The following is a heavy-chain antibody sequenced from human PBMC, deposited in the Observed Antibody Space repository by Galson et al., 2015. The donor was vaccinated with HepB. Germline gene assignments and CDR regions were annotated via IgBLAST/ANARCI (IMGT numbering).Heavy chain of an antibody. V-gene: IGHV3-21*01. D-gene: IGHD3-22*01. CDR2: ISSSGSYI. Sequence: SLRLSCAASGFTFSSYSMNWVRQAPGKGLEWVSSISSSGSYIYYADSVKGRFTISRDNAKNSLYLQMNSLRAEDTAVYYCARDGEDYYDSSGYEDYWGQGTLVTASA. J-gene: IGHJ4*02. CDR3: ARDGEDYYDSSGYEDY. CDR1: GFTFSSYS.